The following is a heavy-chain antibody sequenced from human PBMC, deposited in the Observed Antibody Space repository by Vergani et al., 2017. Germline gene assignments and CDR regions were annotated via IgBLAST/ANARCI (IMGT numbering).Heavy chain of an antibody. V-gene: IGHV3-11*06. J-gene: IGHJ3*02. Sequence: QVQLVESGGGLVKPGGSLRLSCAASGFTFSDYYMSWIRQAPGKGLEWVSYISSSSSYTNYADSVKGRFTISRDNAKNSLYLQMNSLRAEDTAVYYCARDAGAEYCGGDCHYHDAFDIWGQGTMVTVSS. CDR1: GFTFSDYY. D-gene: IGHD2-21*02. CDR3: ARDAGAEYCGGDCHYHDAFDI. CDR2: ISSSSSYT.